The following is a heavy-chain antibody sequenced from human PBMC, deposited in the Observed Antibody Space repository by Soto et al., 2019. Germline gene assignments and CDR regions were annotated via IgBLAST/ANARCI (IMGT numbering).Heavy chain of an antibody. V-gene: IGHV4-31*03. J-gene: IGHJ3*01. CDR1: GGSISSGGYY. D-gene: IGHD3-9*01. CDR3: AIGVRYFDWSYLDAFDL. Sequence: QVQLQESGPGLVKPSQTLSLTCTVSGGSISSGGYYWSWIRQHPGKGLEWIGYIYYSGSTYYNQSLKSRVTISVHTSKNQFSLKLSSVTAADTAVYYCAIGVRYFDWSYLDAFDLWGQGTMVTVSS. CDR2: IYYSGST.